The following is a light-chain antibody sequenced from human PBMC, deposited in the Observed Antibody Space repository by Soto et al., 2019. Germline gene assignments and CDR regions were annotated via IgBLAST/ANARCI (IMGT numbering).Light chain of an antibody. CDR2: DSS. J-gene: IGKJ4*01. V-gene: IGKV3-11*01. Sequence: EIVLTQSPATLSLSPGERATLSCRASQSISNSLAWYQGKPGQAPRLLIYDSSNRATGIPPRFSGSGSGTDFTLTISSLEPEDFAVYYCQQRNSWPPPTFGGGTRVEI. CDR3: QQRNSWPPPT. CDR1: QSISNS.